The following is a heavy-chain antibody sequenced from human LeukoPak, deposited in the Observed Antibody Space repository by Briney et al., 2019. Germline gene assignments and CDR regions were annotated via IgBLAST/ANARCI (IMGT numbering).Heavy chain of an antibody. CDR2: MSYDGSTK. CDR3: AKDSRDDFWSGYYDY. V-gene: IGHV3-30*18. Sequence: PGGSLRLSCAASGFTFSSYGMHWVRQAPDKGLEWVAVMSYDGSTKYYADSVKGRFTISRDNSKNTLYLQMNSLRVEDTAVYYCAKDSRDDFWSGYYDYWGQGTLVTVSS. J-gene: IGHJ4*02. CDR1: GFTFSSYG. D-gene: IGHD3-3*01.